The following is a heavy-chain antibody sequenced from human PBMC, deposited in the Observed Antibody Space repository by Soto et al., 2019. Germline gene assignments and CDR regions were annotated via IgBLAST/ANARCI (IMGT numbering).Heavy chain of an antibody. D-gene: IGHD1-20*01. V-gene: IGHV1-3*05. CDR2: INAGNGNT. J-gene: IGHJ4*02. CDR3: ARGITLPTPLDY. Sequence: QVQLVQSGAEEKKPGASVKVSFKASGYTFTSYAMHWVRQAPGQRLEWMGWINAGNGNTKYSQKFQGRVTITRNTSASTDYMELSSLRSEDTAVYYCARGITLPTPLDYWGQGTLVTVSS. CDR1: GYTFTSYA.